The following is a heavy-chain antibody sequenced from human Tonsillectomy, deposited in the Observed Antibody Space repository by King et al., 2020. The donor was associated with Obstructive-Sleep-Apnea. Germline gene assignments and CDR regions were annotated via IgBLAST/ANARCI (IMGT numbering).Heavy chain of an antibody. CDR3: ARDRRYCTSTRCYTYYGMEV. Sequence: VQLVESGGGVVQPGRSLRLSCAASGFTLSSYAMHWVRQAPGKGLEWVAVISYDGSNKYYAASVKGRFSISRDNSENTLYLQMNSLRTEDTAVYYCARDRRYCTSTRCYTYYGMEVWGQGTTVTVSS. CDR2: ISYDGSNK. V-gene: IGHV3-30*04. J-gene: IGHJ6*02. CDR1: GFTLSSYA. D-gene: IGHD2-2*02.